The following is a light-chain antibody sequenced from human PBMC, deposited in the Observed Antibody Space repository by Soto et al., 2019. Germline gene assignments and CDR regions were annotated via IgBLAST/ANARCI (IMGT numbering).Light chain of an antibody. J-gene: IGLJ3*02. CDR1: SSDVGGYDY. CDR2: EVT. CDR3: SSFVAGNNYWV. V-gene: IGLV2-8*01. Sequence: QSVLTQPPSASGCPGRSVTISCTGTSSDVGGYDYVSWFQQHPGKAPKLIIYEVTKRPSGVPDRFSASKSGNTASLTVSGLQAEDEADYYCSSFVAGNNYWVFGGGTKVTVL.